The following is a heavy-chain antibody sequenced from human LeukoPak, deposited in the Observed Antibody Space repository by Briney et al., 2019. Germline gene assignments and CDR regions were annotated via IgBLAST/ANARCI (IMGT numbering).Heavy chain of an antibody. CDR2: IKQDGSEK. D-gene: IGHD3-16*02. CDR1: GFTFSSYW. J-gene: IGHJ4*02. CDR3: ARDNLVITFGGVIASDFDY. V-gene: IGHV3-7*01. Sequence: GGSLRLSCAASGFTFSSYWMSWVHQAPGKGLEWVANIKQDGSEKYYVDSVKGRFTISRDNAKNSLYLQMNSLRAEDTAVYYCARDNLVITFGGVIASDFDYWGQGTLVTVSS.